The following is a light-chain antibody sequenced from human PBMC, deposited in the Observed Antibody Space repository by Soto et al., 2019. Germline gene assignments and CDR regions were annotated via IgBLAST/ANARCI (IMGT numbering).Light chain of an antibody. CDR2: DVS. Sequence: QSALTQPASVSGSPGQSITISCTGTSSDVGGYNYVSWYLQHPGKAPKLLIYDVSNRPSGISIRFSGSKSANTASLTISGLQAEDEADYYCSSYTSSSALVLFGGGTQLTVL. CDR3: SSYTSSSALVL. V-gene: IGLV2-14*03. CDR1: SSDVGGYNY. J-gene: IGLJ3*02.